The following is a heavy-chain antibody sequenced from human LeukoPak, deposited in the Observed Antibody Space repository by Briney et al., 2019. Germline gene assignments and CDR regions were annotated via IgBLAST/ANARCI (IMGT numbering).Heavy chain of an antibody. D-gene: IGHD1-26*01. J-gene: IGHJ4*02. Sequence: GESLKISCKGSGYSFTSYWIGWVRQMPGKGLEWMGIIYPGDSDTRYSPSFQGQVTISADKSISTAYLQWSSLKASDTAMYYCARQGDLRRSYARELDYWGQGTLVTVSS. CDR2: IYPGDSDT. CDR3: ARQGDLRRSYARELDY. CDR1: GYSFTSYW. V-gene: IGHV5-51*01.